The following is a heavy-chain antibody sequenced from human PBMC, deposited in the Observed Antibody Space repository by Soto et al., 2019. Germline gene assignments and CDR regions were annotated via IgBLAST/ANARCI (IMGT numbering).Heavy chain of an antibody. CDR1: GGSFSGYY. CDR2: INHSGST. D-gene: IGHD3-22*01. CDR3: ARGRYDSSGYYSEGMDV. Sequence: SETLSLTCAVYGGSFSGYYWSWIRQPPGKGLEWIGEINHSGSTNYNPSLKSRVTISVDTSKNQFSLKLSSVTAADTAVYYCARGRYDSSGYYSEGMDVWGQGXTVTVYS. J-gene: IGHJ6*02. V-gene: IGHV4-34*01.